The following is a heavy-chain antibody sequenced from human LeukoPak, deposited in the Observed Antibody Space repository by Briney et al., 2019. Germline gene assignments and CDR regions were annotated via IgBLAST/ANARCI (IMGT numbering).Heavy chain of an antibody. CDR3: AREITGYGSGEYYFDY. CDR1: GGTFSSYA. V-gene: IGHV1-69*05. D-gene: IGHD3-10*01. J-gene: IGHJ4*02. Sequence: GASVKVSCKASGGTFSSYAISWVRQAPGQGLEWMGGIIPIFGTANYAQKFQGRVTITTDESTSTAYMELSSLRSEDTAVYYCAREITGYGSGEYYFDYWGQGTLVTVSS. CDR2: IIPIFGTA.